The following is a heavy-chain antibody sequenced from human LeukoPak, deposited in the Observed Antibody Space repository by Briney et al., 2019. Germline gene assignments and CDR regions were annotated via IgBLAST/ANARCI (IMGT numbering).Heavy chain of an antibody. CDR2: ISGSSSYI. J-gene: IGHJ4*02. V-gene: IGHV3-21*01. D-gene: IGHD2-2*01. Sequence: GGSLRLSRAASGFTFSSYTMNWVRQAPGKGLEWVSFISGSSSYIYYADSVKGRFTISRDNAKNSLYLQMSSLRAEDTAVYYCARDKVGSTVVVPAFDYWGQGTLVTVSS. CDR3: ARDKVGSTVVVPAFDY. CDR1: GFTFSSYT.